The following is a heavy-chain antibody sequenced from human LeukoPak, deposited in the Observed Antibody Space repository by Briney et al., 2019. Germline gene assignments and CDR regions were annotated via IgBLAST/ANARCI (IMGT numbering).Heavy chain of an antibody. CDR2: IKQDGSEK. CDR3: ARAVPPFDYYYYGMDV. J-gene: IGHJ6*02. CDR1: GFTFSSYW. V-gene: IGHV3-7*03. Sequence: GGSLRLSCAASGFTFSSYWMTWVRQAPGKGLEWVATIKQDGSEKYCVDSVKGRFTISRDNAKNSLYLQMNSLRAEDTAVYYCARAVPPFDYYYYGMDVWGQGTTVTVSS.